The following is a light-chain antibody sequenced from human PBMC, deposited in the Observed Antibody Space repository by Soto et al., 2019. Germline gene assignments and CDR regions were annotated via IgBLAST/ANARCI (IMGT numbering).Light chain of an antibody. CDR2: AAS. CDR1: QSISSY. J-gene: IGKJ4*01. Sequence: DMQRTQSPSSLSASVGDRVTITCRASQSISSYLNWYQQKPGKAPKLLIYAASSLQSGVPSRFSGSGSGTDFTLTIRSLQPEDFATYYCQQSYSTPLTFGGGTKVDIK. CDR3: QQSYSTPLT. V-gene: IGKV1-39*01.